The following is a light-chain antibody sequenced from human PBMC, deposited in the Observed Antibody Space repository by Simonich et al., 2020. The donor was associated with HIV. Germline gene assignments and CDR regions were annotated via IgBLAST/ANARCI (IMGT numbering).Light chain of an antibody. Sequence: EIMMTQSPVTRSVSPRKSPPLTGRDSQSVSTHSAWYQQTPGQAPRLLVCGASTRATGITARCSGGGSVTEFALTISTMQSEDFAVYYCQQYDNWPTFGQGTKVEIK. V-gene: IGKV3-15*01. CDR2: GAS. CDR3: QQYDNWPT. J-gene: IGKJ1*01. CDR1: QSVSTH.